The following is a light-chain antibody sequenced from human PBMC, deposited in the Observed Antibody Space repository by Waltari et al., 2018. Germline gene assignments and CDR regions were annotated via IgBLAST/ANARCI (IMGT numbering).Light chain of an antibody. CDR1: QSVSSSY. CDR3: QQHGTSPFT. CDR2: GAS. J-gene: IGKJ2*01. Sequence: EILLTQSPGTLSLSPGDRATLSCRASQSVSSSYLAWYQQKPGQAPRLLIYGASSRATGIPDRISGSGSGTDFTLTLSSLEPEDFAVYYCQQHGTSPFTFGQGTKVEIK. V-gene: IGKV3-20*01.